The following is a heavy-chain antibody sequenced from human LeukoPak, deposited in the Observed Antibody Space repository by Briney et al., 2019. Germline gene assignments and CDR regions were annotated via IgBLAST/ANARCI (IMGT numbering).Heavy chain of an antibody. V-gene: IGHV1-8*01. CDR1: GHTFTIYD. D-gene: IGHD7-27*01. CDR2: MSRNSGDT. CDR3: ARGPPNWGYDY. Sequence: ASVKVSCKASGHTFTIYDFNWVRQATGQRPEWMGWMSRNSGDTGYAQKFQDRVTMTRNTSISTAYMELSSLRSDDTAVYYCARGPPNWGYDYWGPGSLVTVSS. J-gene: IGHJ4*02.